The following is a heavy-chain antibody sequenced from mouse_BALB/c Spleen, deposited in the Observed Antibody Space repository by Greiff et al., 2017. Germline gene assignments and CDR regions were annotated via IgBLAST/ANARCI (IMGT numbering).Heavy chain of an antibody. Sequence: EVKLQESGPDLVKPSQSLSLTCTVTGYSITSDYIWHCIRQFPGNKLELMGYIHYSGSTKYNPSLNSLISITRDTSKNQFFLQLNSVTTEDTATYYCETYGSSPNWGQGTTLTVAS. V-gene: IGHV3-1*02. CDR3: ETYGSSPN. D-gene: IGHD1-1*01. J-gene: IGHJ2*01. CDR2: IHYSGST. CDR1: GYSITSDYI.